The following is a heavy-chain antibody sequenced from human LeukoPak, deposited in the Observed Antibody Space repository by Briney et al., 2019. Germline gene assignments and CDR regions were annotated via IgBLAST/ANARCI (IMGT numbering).Heavy chain of an antibody. CDR1: GFTFRTYG. Sequence: GGSLRLSCAASGFTFRTYGMHWVRQAPGKGLEWVAVISYDGNSKYYADSVRGRFTVSRDNSNNMLYLQMNSLRAEGTAVYYCAKAWLSGSPPSNNWFDPWGQGTLVTVSS. CDR2: ISYDGNSK. J-gene: IGHJ5*02. D-gene: IGHD5-12*01. V-gene: IGHV3-30*18. CDR3: AKAWLSGSPPSNNWFDP.